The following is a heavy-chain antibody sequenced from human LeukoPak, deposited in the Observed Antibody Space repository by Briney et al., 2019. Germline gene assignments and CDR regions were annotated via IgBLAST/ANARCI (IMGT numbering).Heavy chain of an antibody. CDR1: GYTFTTYG. CDR2: ISAYNGNT. J-gene: IGHJ5*02. Sequence: ASVKVSCKASGYTFTTYGISSVRQTPGQGLERMGWISAYNGNTNYPQKLQGRVTMTTDTSTRTAYMELRSLRSDDTAVYYCARDRYTPWGQGTLVTVSS. D-gene: IGHD1-14*01. CDR3: ARDRYTP. V-gene: IGHV1-18*04.